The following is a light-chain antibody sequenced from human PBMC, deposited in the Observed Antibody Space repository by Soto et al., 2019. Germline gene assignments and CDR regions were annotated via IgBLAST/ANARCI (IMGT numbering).Light chain of an antibody. V-gene: IGKV3-20*01. CDR1: QSVSSSY. CDR3: QQYGSSPEYT. CDR2: GVS. J-gene: IGKJ2*01. Sequence: EIVLTQSPATLSLSPGERATLSCRASQSVSSSYLGWYQQKPGQAPRLLIYGVSSRATGIPDRFSGSGSGTDFTLTISRLEPEDFAVYYCQQYGSSPEYTFGQGTKLEIK.